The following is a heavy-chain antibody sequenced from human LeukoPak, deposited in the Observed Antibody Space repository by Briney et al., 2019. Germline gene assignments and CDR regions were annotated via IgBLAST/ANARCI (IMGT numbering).Heavy chain of an antibody. D-gene: IGHD3-10*02. CDR1: GGSFSGYY. V-gene: IGHV4-34*01. J-gene: IGHJ6*03. Sequence: PSETLSLTCAVYGGSFSGYYWSWIRQPPGKGLKWIGEINHSGSTNYNPSLKSRVTISVDTSKNQFSLKLSSVTAADTAVYYCARVPMFYYYYYMDVWGKGTTVTVSS. CDR3: ARVPMFYYYYYMDV. CDR2: INHSGST.